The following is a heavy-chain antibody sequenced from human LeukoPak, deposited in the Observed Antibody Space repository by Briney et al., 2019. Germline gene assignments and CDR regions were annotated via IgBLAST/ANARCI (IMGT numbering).Heavy chain of an antibody. Sequence: PGGSLRLSCAASGFTFSSYWMSWVRQAPGKGLEWVANIKQDGSETYYVDSVKGRFTISRDNAKNSLNLQMNSLRAEDTDTTYCARDSHDFWSIGDYVFDIWGQGTMVTVSS. J-gene: IGHJ3*02. CDR2: IKQDGSET. D-gene: IGHD3-3*01. V-gene: IGHV3-7*01. CDR1: GFTFSSYW. CDR3: ARDSHDFWSIGDYVFDI.